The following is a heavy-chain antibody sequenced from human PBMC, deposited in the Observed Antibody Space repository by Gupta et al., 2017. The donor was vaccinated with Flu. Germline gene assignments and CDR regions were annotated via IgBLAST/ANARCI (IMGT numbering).Heavy chain of an antibody. J-gene: IGHJ6*04. CDR1: YG. D-gene: IGHD1-26*01. Sequence: YGMGWVRQAPGKGLEGVGFINKGGNAIYYADAGKGRFTISRDNVENSVSLHMSRLRDEDKAIYFCGSPLGEWESDYITDVCGKGTTVTVSS. V-gene: IGHV3-48*03. CDR2: INKGGNAI. CDR3: GSPLGEWESDYITDV.